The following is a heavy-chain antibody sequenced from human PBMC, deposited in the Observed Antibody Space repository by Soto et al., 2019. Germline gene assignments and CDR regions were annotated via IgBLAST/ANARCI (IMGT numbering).Heavy chain of an antibody. CDR1: GGTFSSYA. CDR2: INPNSGGT. J-gene: IGHJ6*02. V-gene: IGHV1-2*02. Sequence: ASVKVSCKASGGTFSSYAISWVRQAPGQGLEWMGWINPNSGGTNYAQKFQGRVTMTRDTSISTAYMELSRLRSDDTAVYYCARDGRRSYYYGSGSYYKGNGMDVWGQGTTVTVSS. D-gene: IGHD3-10*01. CDR3: ARDGRRSYYYGSGSYYKGNGMDV.